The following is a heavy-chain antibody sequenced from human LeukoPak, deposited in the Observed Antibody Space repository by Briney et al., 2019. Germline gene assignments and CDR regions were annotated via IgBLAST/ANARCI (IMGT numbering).Heavy chain of an antibody. CDR3: ARDDNWNDGRGLDD. J-gene: IGHJ4*02. V-gene: IGHV3-48*04. CDR2: ISRSSSTI. D-gene: IGHD1-1*01. Sequence: GGSLRLSCAASGFTFSDSNMNWVRQAPGKGLEWVSYISRSSSTIYYADSVRGRFTISRDNAKNSLYLQMNSLRAEDTAVYYCARDDNWNDGRGLDDWGQGTLVTVSS. CDR1: GFTFSDSN.